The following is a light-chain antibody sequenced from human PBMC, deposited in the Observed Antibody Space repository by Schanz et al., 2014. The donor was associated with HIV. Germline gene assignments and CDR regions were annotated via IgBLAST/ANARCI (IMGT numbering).Light chain of an antibody. CDR2: STY. CDR3: AAWDDSLNGYV. V-gene: IGLV1-44*01. CDR1: SSNIRSNS. J-gene: IGLJ1*01. Sequence: SLLTQPPSASGTPGQRVTISCSGSSSNIRSNSVNWYQQFPGTAPKLLIYSTYQRPSGVPDRFSGSKSGTSASLAISGLQSVDEGDYYCAAWDDSLNGYVFGTGTKLTVL.